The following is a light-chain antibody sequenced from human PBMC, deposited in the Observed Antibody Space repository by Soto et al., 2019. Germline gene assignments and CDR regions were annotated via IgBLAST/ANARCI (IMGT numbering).Light chain of an antibody. J-gene: IGLJ2*01. V-gene: IGLV1-44*01. CDR3: ASWGGSLNGHVV. Sequence: QSVLTQSPSVSGTPGQRVTIFCSGSGSTIGSNTVHWYQQVPGTAPKLLIYNNSQRPSGVPDRFSGSTSGTSASLAISGLQSEDEADYYCASWGGSLNGHVVFGGGTKRTVL. CDR2: NNS. CDR1: GSTIGSNT.